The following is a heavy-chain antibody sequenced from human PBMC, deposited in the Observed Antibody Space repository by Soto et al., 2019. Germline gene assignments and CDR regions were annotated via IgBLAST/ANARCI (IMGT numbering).Heavy chain of an antibody. CDR1: GGSISSGGYY. Sequence: QVQLQESGPGLVKPSQTLSLTCSVSGGSISSGGYYWSWIRQLPGKGLEWLGNIYYTGTTHYNPSLTSRVTLSADTSKNQFSLELSSVTAADTAVYYCARESSYYGGGGYWGQGTLVTVSS. CDR3: ARESSYYGGGGY. CDR2: IYYTGTT. J-gene: IGHJ4*02. V-gene: IGHV4-31*03. D-gene: IGHD4-17*01.